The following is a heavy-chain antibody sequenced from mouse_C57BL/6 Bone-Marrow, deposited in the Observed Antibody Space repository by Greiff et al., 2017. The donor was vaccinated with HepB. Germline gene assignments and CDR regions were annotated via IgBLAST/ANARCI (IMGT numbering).Heavy chain of an antibody. V-gene: IGHV5-9*01. CDR3: ARDGYYPYYFDY. J-gene: IGHJ2*01. CDR1: GFTFSSYT. Sequence: EVMVEESGGGLVKPGGSLKLSCAASGFTFSSYTMSWVRQTPEKRLEWVATISGGGGNTYYPDSVKGRFTISRDNAKNTLYLQMSSLRSEDTALYYCARDGYYPYYFDYWGQGTTLTVSS. D-gene: IGHD2-3*01. CDR2: ISGGGGNT.